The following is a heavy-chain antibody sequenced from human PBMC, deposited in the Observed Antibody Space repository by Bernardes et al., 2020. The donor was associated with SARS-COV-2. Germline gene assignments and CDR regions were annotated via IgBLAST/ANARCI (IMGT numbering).Heavy chain of an antibody. CDR1: GFTFSKYA. CDR2: INQDGSET. D-gene: IGHD6-6*01. J-gene: IGHJ4*02. Sequence: GGSLRLSCAASGFTFSKYAMNWVRQAPGKGLEWVANINQDGSETFYVDSVKGRFTISRDNAKNSLFMEMNTLRAEDTAVYYCARIYSTSSFDFDYWGQGTLVTVSS. CDR3: ARIYSTSSFDFDY. V-gene: IGHV3-7*01.